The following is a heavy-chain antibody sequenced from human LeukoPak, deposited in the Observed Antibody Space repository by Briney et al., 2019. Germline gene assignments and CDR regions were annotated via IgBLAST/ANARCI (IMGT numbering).Heavy chain of an antibody. V-gene: IGHV1-18*01. D-gene: IGHD2-21*02. Sequence: ASVKVSCKASGYTFTSYGISWVRQAPGQGLEWMGWISAYNGNTNYAQKLQGRVTMTTDTSTSTAYMELRSLRSDDTAVYYCARVAYCGGDCYPPDWYFDLWGRGTLVTVSS. CDR2: ISAYNGNT. CDR1: GYTFTSYG. J-gene: IGHJ2*01. CDR3: ARVAYCGGDCYPPDWYFDL.